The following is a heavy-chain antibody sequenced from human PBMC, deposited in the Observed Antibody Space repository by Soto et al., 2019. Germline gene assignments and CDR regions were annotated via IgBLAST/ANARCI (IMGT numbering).Heavy chain of an antibody. CDR3: AKDRAVAALYGMDV. CDR1: GFTFDDYA. V-gene: IGHV3-9*01. Sequence: VQLVESGGGLVQPGRSLRLSCAASGFTFDDYAMHWVRQAPGKGLEWVSGISWNSGSIGYADSVKGRFTISRDNAKNSLYLQMNSLRAEDTALYYCAKDRAVAALYGMDVWGQGTTVTVSS. J-gene: IGHJ6*02. CDR2: ISWNSGSI. D-gene: IGHD6-19*01.